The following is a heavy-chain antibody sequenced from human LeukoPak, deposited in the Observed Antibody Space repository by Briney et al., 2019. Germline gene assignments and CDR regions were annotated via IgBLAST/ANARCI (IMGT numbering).Heavy chain of an antibody. D-gene: IGHD3-10*01. CDR2: IYYSGST. V-gene: IGHV4-39*01. CDR3: ATRITMVRGVIPLLDIIDY. J-gene: IGHJ4*02. Sequence: PSETLSLTCTVSGGSISSSSYYWGWIRQPPGKGLEWTGSIYYSGSTYYNLSLKSRVTISVDTSKNQFSLKLSSVTAADTAVYYCATRITMVRGVIPLLDIIDYWGQGTLVTVSS. CDR1: GGSISSSSYY.